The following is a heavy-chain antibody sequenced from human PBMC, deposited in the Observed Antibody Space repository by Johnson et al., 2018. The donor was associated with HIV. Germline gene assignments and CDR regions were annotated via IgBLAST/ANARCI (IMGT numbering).Heavy chain of an antibody. CDR3: AKDGGRWSYSFDV. CDR2: IYSGGNT. CDR1: GFTVSSNY. J-gene: IGHJ3*01. D-gene: IGHD3-16*01. V-gene: IGHV3-66*02. Sequence: VQLVESGGGLVQPGGSLRLSCAASGFTVSSNYMSWVRQAPGKGLEWVSVIYSGGNTYYADSVKGRFTVSRDNSKNTLYLQMNSLRGEDTAMYYCAKDGGRWSYSFDVWGQGTMVSVSS.